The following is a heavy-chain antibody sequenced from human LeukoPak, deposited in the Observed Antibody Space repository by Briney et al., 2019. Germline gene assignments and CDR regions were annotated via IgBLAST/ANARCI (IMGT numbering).Heavy chain of an antibody. Sequence: GGSLRLSCAASGFTFSSYEMNWVRQAPGKGLEWVSSISSSGSTIYYADSVKGRFTISRDNAKNSLYLQMNSLRAEDKAVYYFARADCSGGSCYSAPTAMNVWGKGTPVPVSP. CDR2: ISSSGSTI. J-gene: IGHJ6*04. CDR1: GFTFSSYE. V-gene: IGHV3-48*03. D-gene: IGHD2-15*01. CDR3: ARADCSGGSCYSAPTAMNV.